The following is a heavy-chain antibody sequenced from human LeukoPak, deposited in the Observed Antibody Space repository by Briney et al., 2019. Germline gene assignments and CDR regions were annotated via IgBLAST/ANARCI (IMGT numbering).Heavy chain of an antibody. Sequence: GGSLRLSCAASGSTFSSYAMSWVRQAPGKGLEWVSAISGSGGSTYYADSVKGRCTISRDNSKNTLYLQMNSLRAEDTAVYYCAKEGGPDSTSWSEGWWWTGHHTENYYGMDVWGQGTTVTVSS. V-gene: IGHV3-23*01. J-gene: IGHJ6*02. CDR3: AKEGGPDSTSWSEGWWWTGHHTENYYGMDV. CDR1: GSTFSSYA. CDR2: ISGSGGST. D-gene: IGHD2-2*01.